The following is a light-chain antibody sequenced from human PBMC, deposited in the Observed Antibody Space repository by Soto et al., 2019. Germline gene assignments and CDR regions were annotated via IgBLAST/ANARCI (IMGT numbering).Light chain of an antibody. CDR3: QHYGSSPRT. V-gene: IGKV3-20*01. Sequence: EIVLTQSPGTLSLSPGERVTLSCRASQSVTSSYLAWYQQRPGQASRLLIYGASRRATGIPDRFSGSGSGTDFTLTISRLEPEDFAVYYCQHYGSSPRTFGQGTKVDIK. CDR1: QSVTSSY. J-gene: IGKJ1*01. CDR2: GAS.